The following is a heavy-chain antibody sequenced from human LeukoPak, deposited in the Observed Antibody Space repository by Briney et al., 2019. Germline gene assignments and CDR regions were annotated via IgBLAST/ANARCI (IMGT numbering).Heavy chain of an antibody. CDR3: AKHPYYDFWSGYQSVDY. D-gene: IGHD3-3*01. CDR1: GFTFSTYA. V-gene: IGHV3-23*01. Sequence: PGGSLRLSCAASGFTFSTYAMSWVRQAPGKGLEWVSAISGSGGTTYYADSVKGRLTISRDSSKNTLYLQVNSLRAEDTAVYYCAKHPYYDFWSGYQSVDYWGQGTLVTVSS. CDR2: ISGSGGTT. J-gene: IGHJ4*02.